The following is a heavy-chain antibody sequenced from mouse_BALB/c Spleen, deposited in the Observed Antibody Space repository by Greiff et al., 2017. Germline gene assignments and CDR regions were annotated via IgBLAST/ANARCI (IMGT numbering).Heavy chain of an antibody. J-gene: IGHJ2*01. CDR2: INPGSGGT. Sequence: QVHVKQSGAELVRPGTSVKVSCKASGYAFTNYLIEWVKQRPGQGLEWIGVINPGSGGTNYNEKFKGKATLTADKSSSTAYMQLSSLTSDDSAVYFCARWGTGRGYYFDYWGQGTTLTVSS. D-gene: IGHD4-1*01. V-gene: IGHV1-54*03. CDR3: ARWGTGRGYYFDY. CDR1: GYAFTNYL.